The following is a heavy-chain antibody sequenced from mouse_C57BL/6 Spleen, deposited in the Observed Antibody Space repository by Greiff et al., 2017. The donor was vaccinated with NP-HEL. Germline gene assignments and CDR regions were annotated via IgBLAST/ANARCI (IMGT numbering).Heavy chain of an antibody. CDR1: GFTFSDFY. Sequence: EVKVVESGGGLVQSGRSLRLSCATSGFTFSDFYMEWVRQAPGKGLEWIAASRNKANDYTTEYSASVKGRFIVSRDTSQSILYLQMNALRAEDTAIYYCARANGDVGYFDYWGQGTTLTVSS. CDR2: SRNKANDYTT. J-gene: IGHJ2*01. CDR3: ARANGDVGYFDY. D-gene: IGHD4-1*01. V-gene: IGHV7-1*01.